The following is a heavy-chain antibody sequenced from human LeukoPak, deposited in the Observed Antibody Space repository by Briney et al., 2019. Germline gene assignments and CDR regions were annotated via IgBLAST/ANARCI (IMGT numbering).Heavy chain of an antibody. CDR1: GFTFSSYA. CDR2: ISYDGSNK. V-gene: IGHV3-30-3*01. D-gene: IGHD1-20*01. J-gene: IGHJ4*02. CDR3: AREPRYNWNDGYFDY. Sequence: PGGSLRLSCAASGFTFSSYAMHWVRQAPGKGLEWVAVISYDGSNKYYADSVKGRFTISRDNSKNTLYLQMNSLRAEDTAVYYCAREPRYNWNDGYFDYWGQGTLVTVSS.